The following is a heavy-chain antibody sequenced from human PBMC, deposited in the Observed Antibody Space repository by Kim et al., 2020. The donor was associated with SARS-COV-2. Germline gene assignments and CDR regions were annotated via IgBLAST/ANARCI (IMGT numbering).Heavy chain of an antibody. J-gene: IGHJ4*02. D-gene: IGHD2-15*01. V-gene: IGHV4-39*01. Sequence: STYYNPSLKSRVTISVDTSKNQFSLKLSSVTAADTAVYYCARLLLGYFDYWGQGTLVTVSS. CDR3: ARLLLGYFDY. CDR2: ST.